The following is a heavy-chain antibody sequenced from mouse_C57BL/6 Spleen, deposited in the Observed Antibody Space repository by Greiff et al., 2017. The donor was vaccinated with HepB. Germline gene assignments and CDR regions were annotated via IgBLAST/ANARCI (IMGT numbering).Heavy chain of an antibody. Sequence: EVKLVESEGGLVQPGSSMKLSCTASGFTFSDYYMAWVRQVPEKGLEWVANINYDGSSTYYLDSLKSRFIISRDNAKNILYLQMSSLKSDDTATYYCARYRDYYGSSLHWYFDVWGTGTTVTVSS. CDR3: ARYRDYYGSSLHWYFDV. V-gene: IGHV5-16*01. CDR1: GFTFSDYY. J-gene: IGHJ1*03. CDR2: INYDGSST. D-gene: IGHD1-1*01.